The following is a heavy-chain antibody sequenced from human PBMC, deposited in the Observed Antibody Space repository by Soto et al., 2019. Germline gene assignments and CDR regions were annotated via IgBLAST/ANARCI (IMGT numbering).Heavy chain of an antibody. CDR2: TYYRSKWYN. J-gene: IGHJ4*02. Sequence: SQTLSLTCAISGDSVSSNSAAWNWIRQSPSRGLEWLGRTYYRSKWYNDYAVSVKSRITINPDTSKNQFSLQLNSVTPEDTAVYYCARGSLGDSSGYYEPDYYFDYWGQGTLVTVSS. CDR3: ARGSLGDSSGYYEPDYYFDY. V-gene: IGHV6-1*01. D-gene: IGHD3-22*01. CDR1: GDSVSSNSAA.